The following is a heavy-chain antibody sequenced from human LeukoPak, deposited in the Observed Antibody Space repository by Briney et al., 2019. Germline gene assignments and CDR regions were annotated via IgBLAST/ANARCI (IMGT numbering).Heavy chain of an antibody. CDR1: GYTFISYA. J-gene: IGHJ4*02. CDR3: ASSITATILGLDF. D-gene: IGHD1-7*01. V-gene: IGHV1-3*01. Sequence: ASVKVSCKASGYTFISYAMHWVRQAPGQRLEWMGWINAGNGNTKYSQKFQGRVTITRDTSASTAYMDLSSLRSEDTAVYYCASSITATILGLDFWGQGTLVTVSS. CDR2: INAGNGNT.